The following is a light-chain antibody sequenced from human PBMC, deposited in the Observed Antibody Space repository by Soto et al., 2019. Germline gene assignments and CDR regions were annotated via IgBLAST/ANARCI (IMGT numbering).Light chain of an antibody. V-gene: IGKV3-15*01. CDR1: QSVSNN. CDR2: HAS. J-gene: IGKJ4*01. Sequence: EIVMTQSPATLSVSPGERATLSCRASQSVSNNLAWYQQKPGQAPRLLIYHASTGATGIPARFSGSGSGTDLTLTISSVQSEDFAVYYCQQYNESPLTFGGGTKVEIK. CDR3: QQYNESPLT.